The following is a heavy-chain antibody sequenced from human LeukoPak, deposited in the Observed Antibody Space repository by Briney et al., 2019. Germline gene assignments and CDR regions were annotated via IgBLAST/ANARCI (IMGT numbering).Heavy chain of an antibody. D-gene: IGHD5/OR15-5a*01. CDR3: AREALPASFAY. J-gene: IGHJ4*02. CDR1: GGSFSGYY. V-gene: IGHV4-34*01. Sequence: SETLSLTCAVYGGSFSGYYWSWIRQPPGKGLEWIGEINHSGSTNYNPSLKSRVTISVDTSKNQFSLKLSSVTAADTAVYSCAREALPASFAYWGQGTLVTVSS. CDR2: INHSGST.